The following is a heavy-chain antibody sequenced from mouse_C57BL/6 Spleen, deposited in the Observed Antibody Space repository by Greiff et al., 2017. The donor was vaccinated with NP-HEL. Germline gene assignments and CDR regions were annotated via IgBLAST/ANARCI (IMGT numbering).Heavy chain of an antibody. V-gene: IGHV1-42*01. Sequence: VQLQQSGPELVKPGASVKISCKASGYSFTGYYMNWVKQSPEKSLEWIGEINPSTGVSTYNQKFKAKATLTVDKSSSTAYMQLKSLTSEDSAVYYCARGYSNPYYFDYWGQGTTLTVSS. CDR3: ARGYSNPYYFDY. D-gene: IGHD2-5*01. J-gene: IGHJ2*01. CDR2: INPSTGVS. CDR1: GYSFTGYY.